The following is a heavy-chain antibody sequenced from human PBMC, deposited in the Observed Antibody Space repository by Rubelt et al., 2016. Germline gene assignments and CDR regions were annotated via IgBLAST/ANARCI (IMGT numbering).Heavy chain of an antibody. CDR3: TTAGSGRKYYYYYYGMDV. CDR1: A. V-gene: IGHV3-30*04. J-gene: IGHJ6*02. CDR2: ISYDGSNK. Sequence: AMHWVRQAPGKGLEWVAVISYDGSNKYYADSVKGRFTISRDNSKNTLYLQMNSLRAEDTAVYYCTTAGSGRKYYYYYYGMDVWGQGTTVTVSS. D-gene: IGHD3-10*01.